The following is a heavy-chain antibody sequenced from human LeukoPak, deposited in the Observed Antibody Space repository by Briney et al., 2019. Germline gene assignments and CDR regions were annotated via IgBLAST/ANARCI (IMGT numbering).Heavy chain of an antibody. D-gene: IGHD1-26*01. CDR2: INPNSGGT. CDR1: EYTFTDYY. Sequence: ASVKVSCKASEYTFTDYYIHWVRQAPGQGLEWMGWINPNSGGTNYAQKFQGRITMTRDTSISTAYMNLSRLTSDDTAVYYCAVYSGNYHLVYYFDYWGQGTLVTVSS. J-gene: IGHJ4*02. CDR3: AVYSGNYHLVYYFDY. V-gene: IGHV1-2*02.